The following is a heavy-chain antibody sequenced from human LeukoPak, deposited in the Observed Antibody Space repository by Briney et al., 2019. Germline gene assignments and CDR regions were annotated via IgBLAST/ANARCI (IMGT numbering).Heavy chain of an antibody. J-gene: IGHJ4*02. D-gene: IGHD6-19*01. CDR1: GYSFTNYW. CDR3: ARYTSAWYGDY. V-gene: IGHV5-10-1*01. CDR2: IDPSDSYT. Sequence: GESLKISREASGYSFTNYWIGWVRQMPGKGLEWMGMIDPSDSYTKYSPSFQGHVTISADKSISTAYLQLTSLKASDTAMYYCARYTSAWYGDYGGQGTLVTVSS.